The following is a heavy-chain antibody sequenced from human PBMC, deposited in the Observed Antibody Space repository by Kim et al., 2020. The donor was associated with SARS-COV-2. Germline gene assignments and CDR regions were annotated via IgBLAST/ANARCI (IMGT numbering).Heavy chain of an antibody. Sequence: GGSLRLSCAASGFTFDDYAMHWVRQAPGKGLEWVSGISWNSGSIGYADSVKGRFTISRDNAKNSLYLQMNSLRAEDTALYYCAKGSDILTGYWVDYWGQGTLVTVSS. CDR1: GFTFDDYA. J-gene: IGHJ4*02. V-gene: IGHV3-9*01. CDR3: AKGSDILTGYWVDY. CDR2: ISWNSGSI. D-gene: IGHD3-9*01.